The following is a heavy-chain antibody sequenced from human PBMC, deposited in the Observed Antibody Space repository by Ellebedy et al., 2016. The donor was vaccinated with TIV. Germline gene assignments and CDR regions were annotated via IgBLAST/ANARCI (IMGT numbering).Heavy chain of an antibody. CDR2: MNPNSGNT. D-gene: IGHD4-17*01. CDR1: GYPFTNNE. J-gene: IGHJ6*03. CDR3: ARGEGAVTTWYYYMDV. V-gene: IGHV1-8*01. Sequence: ASVKVSXKASGYPFTNNEINWVRQAPGQGLEWMGWMNPNSGNTGYAQRFQGRVTMTRNTSINTAYMELSSLRSEDTAVYYCARGEGAVTTWYYYMDVWGKGTTVTVSS.